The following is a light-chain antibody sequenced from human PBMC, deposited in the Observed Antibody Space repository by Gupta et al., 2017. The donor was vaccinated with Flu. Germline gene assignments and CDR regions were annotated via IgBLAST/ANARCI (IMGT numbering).Light chain of an antibody. J-gene: IGKJ2*01. CDR3: QQRSNWPPT. CDR1: QSVGGH. Sequence: PATLSLSPGERATLSCRASQSVGGHLAWYQQKPGQAPGLLIHESSKRATDIPARFSGSGSGTDFTLTISRLEPEDFAVYYCQQRSNWPPTFGQGTKLEI. CDR2: ESS. V-gene: IGKV3-11*01.